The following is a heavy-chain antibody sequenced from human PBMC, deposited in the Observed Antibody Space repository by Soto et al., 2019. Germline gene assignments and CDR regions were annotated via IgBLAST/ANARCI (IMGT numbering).Heavy chain of an antibody. CDR3: ARDTPLRIVGATTVYYGMDV. D-gene: IGHD1-26*01. J-gene: IGHJ6*02. CDR2: ISSSGSTI. CDR1: GFTFSDYY. V-gene: IGHV3-11*01. Sequence: GGSLRLSXAASGFTFSDYYMSWIRQAPGKGLEWVSYISSSGSTIYYADSVKGRFTISRDNAKNSLYLQMNSLRAEDTAVYYCARDTPLRIVGATTVYYGMDVWGQGTTVTVSS.